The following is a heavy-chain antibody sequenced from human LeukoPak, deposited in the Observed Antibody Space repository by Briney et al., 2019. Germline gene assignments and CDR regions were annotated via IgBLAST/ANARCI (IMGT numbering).Heavy chain of an antibody. CDR2: INHSGST. J-gene: IGHJ4*02. Sequence: SETLSLTCAVYGGSFSGYYWSWIRQPPGKGLEWLGEINHSGSTNYNPSLKSRVTISVDTSKNQFSLKLSSVTAADTAVYYCARGPYSSSWYRTNVKFDCWGQGTLVTVSS. V-gene: IGHV4-34*01. D-gene: IGHD6-13*01. CDR1: GGSFSGYY. CDR3: ARGPYSSSWYRTNVKFDC.